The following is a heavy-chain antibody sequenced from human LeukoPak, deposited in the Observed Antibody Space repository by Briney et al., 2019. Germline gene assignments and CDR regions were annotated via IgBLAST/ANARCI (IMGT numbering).Heavy chain of an antibody. Sequence: ASVKVSCKASGYTFTSYGISWVRQAPGQGLEWMGWISAYNGNTNYAQKLQGRVTMTTDTSTSTAYMELRSLRSDDTAVYYCARDARYYDSSGIYDYWGQGTLATVSS. CDR1: GYTFTSYG. CDR3: ARDARYYDSSGIYDY. D-gene: IGHD3-22*01. CDR2: ISAYNGNT. V-gene: IGHV1-18*01. J-gene: IGHJ4*02.